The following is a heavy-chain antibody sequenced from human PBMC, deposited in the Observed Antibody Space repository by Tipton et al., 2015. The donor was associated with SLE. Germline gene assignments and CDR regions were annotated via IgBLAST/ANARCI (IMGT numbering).Heavy chain of an antibody. J-gene: IGHJ6*02. CDR2: INEDGSEK. V-gene: IGHV3-7*01. Sequence: GSLRLSCAASRFIFRNYWMSWVRQAPGKGLEWVANINEDGSEKYYVDSLKGRFTISRDNANNSLYLQMNSLRAEDTAVYYCAKIDYGDYAMEVWGQGTTVTVSS. D-gene: IGHD4-17*01. CDR3: AKIDYGDYAMEV. CDR1: RFIFRNYW.